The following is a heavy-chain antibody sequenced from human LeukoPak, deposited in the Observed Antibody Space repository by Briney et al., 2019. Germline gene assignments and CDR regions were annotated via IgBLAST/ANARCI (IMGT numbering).Heavy chain of an antibody. CDR3: ARKHIAVAGTVTYYFDY. J-gene: IGHJ4*02. V-gene: IGHV3-11*04. CDR1: GFTFSDYF. D-gene: IGHD6-19*01. CDR2: ISRSGDII. Sequence: PGGSLRLSCAASGFTFSDYFMTWIRQAPGKGLEWVSYISRSGDIIYYADSVKGRFTISRDNAKNSLYLQMNSLRAEDTAVYYCARKHIAVAGTVTYYFDYWGQGTLVTVSS.